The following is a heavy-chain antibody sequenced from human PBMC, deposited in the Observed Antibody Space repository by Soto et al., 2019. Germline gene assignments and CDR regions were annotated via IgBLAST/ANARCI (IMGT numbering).Heavy chain of an antibody. V-gene: IGHV1-69*19. CDR1: GGTFSSYA. CDR2: IIPIFGTA. Sequence: QVQLVQSGAEVKKPGSSVKVSCKASGGTFSSYAISWVRQAPGQGLEWMGGIIPIFGTANYAQKFQGRVTITADESTSTAYMELSSLRYEDTAVYYCARTGVVPAAIGYYYYGMDVWGQGTTVNVSS. J-gene: IGHJ6*02. CDR3: ARTGVVPAAIGYYYYGMDV. D-gene: IGHD2-2*01.